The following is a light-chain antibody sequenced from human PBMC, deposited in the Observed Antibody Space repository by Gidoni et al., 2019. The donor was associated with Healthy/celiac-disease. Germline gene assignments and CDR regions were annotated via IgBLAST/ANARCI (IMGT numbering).Light chain of an antibody. CDR1: QSVSSN. V-gene: IGKV3-15*01. Sequence: ELVMTQPPATLSVSPGERATLSCRASQSVSSNLAWYQQKPGQAPRLLIYGASTRATGIPARFSGSGSGTEFTLTISSLQSEDFAVYYCQQYNNWPPWTFGQXTKVEIK. J-gene: IGKJ1*01. CDR2: GAS. CDR3: QQYNNWPPWT.